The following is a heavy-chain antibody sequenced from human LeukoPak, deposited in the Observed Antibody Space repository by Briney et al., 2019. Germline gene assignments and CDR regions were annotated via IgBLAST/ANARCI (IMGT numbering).Heavy chain of an antibody. CDR3: ALYCSGGSCYSVGAFDI. V-gene: IGHV1-2*02. J-gene: IGHJ3*02. CDR1: GYTFTDYY. CDR2: INPNTGGT. D-gene: IGHD2-15*01. Sequence: ASVRVSCKASGYTFTDYYIHWVRQAPGQGPEWMGWINPNTGGTNYAQKLQGRVTMTTDTSTSTAYMELRSLRSDDTAVYYCALYCSGGSCYSVGAFDIWGQGTMVTVSS.